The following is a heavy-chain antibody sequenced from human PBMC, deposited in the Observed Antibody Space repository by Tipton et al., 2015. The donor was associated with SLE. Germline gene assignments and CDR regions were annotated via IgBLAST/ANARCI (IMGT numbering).Heavy chain of an antibody. V-gene: IGHV4-34*01. J-gene: IGHJ6*02. D-gene: IGHD4-11*01. CDR3: ARECPVYSASYYYAMDV. CDR2: IDHSGDT. CDR1: GRSFIGSY. Sequence: TLSLTCAVYGRSFIGSYWTWIRQPPGKGLEWIGDIDHSGDTHYNPSLKSRVTLSVDTSKNQISLKLSSVTAADTAVYYCARECPVYSASYYYAMDVWGQGTTVAVSS.